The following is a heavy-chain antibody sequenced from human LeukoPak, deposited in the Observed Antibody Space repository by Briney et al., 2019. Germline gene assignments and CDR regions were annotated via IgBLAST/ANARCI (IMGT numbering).Heavy chain of an antibody. CDR1: GFTFDDYG. Sequence: GGSLRLSCAASGFTFDDYGMSWVCQAPGKGLEWVSGINWSGGSRGYADSVKGRFTISRDNAKNSLYLQMNSLRAEDTALYYCARSGYYDYVWGSYRPPPFDYWGQGTLVTVSS. D-gene: IGHD3-16*02. CDR3: ARSGYYDYVWGSYRPPPFDY. CDR2: INWSGGSR. V-gene: IGHV3-20*04. J-gene: IGHJ4*02.